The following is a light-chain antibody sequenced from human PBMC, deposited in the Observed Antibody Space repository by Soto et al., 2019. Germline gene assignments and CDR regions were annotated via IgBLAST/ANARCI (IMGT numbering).Light chain of an antibody. CDR2: GAS. CDR3: QQYNNWPLYT. V-gene: IGKV3-15*01. J-gene: IGKJ2*01. Sequence: EIVMMQSPATLSVSPGERATLSCRASQSVSSNLAWYQQKPGQAPRLLIYGASTRATGIPARFSGSGSGTEFTLTISSLQSADFAVYYCQQYNNWPLYTFGQGTKLEIK. CDR1: QSVSSN.